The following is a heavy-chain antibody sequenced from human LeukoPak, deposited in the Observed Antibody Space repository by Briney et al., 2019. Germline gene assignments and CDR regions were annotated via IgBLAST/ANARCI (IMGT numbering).Heavy chain of an antibody. CDR1: GGSFSGYY. J-gene: IGHJ4*02. CDR3: ASRYSYGWYYFDY. D-gene: IGHD5-18*01. V-gene: IGHV4-34*01. CDR2: INHSGST. Sequence: PSETLSLTCAVYGGSFSGYYWSWIRQPPGKGLEWIGEINHSGSTNYNPSLKSRVTISVDTSKNQFSLKLSSVTAADTAVYYCASRYSYGWYYFDYWGQGTLVTVSS.